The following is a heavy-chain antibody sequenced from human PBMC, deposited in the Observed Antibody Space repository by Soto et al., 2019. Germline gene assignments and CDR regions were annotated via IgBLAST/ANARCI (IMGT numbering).Heavy chain of an antibody. D-gene: IGHD2-15*01. J-gene: IGHJ4*02. Sequence: SETLSLTCTVSGGSISSYYWSWIRQPPGKGLEWIGYIYYSGSTNYNPSLKSRVTISVDTSKNQFSLKLSSVTAADTAVYYCARGSKDSYPGSRIFDCWGRGTLVTVSS. CDR2: IYYSGST. V-gene: IGHV4-59*01. CDR1: GGSISSYY. CDR3: ARGSKDSYPGSRIFDC.